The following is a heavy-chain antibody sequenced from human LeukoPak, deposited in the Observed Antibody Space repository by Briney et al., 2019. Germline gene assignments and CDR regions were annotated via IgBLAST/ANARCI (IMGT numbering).Heavy chain of an antibody. J-gene: IGHJ3*02. CDR2: IYYSGST. V-gene: IGHV4-59*01. CDR3: ARGGLAYCGGDCYDDAFDI. D-gene: IGHD2-21*02. Sequence: ASETLSLTCTVSGGSISSYYWSWIRQPPGKGLEWIGYIYYSGSTNYNPSLKSRVTISVDTSKDQFSLQLSSVTAADTAVYYCARGGLAYCGGDCYDDAFDIWGQGTMVTVSS. CDR1: GGSISSYY.